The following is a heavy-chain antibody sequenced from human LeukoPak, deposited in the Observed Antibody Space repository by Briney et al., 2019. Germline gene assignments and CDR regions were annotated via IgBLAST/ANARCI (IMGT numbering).Heavy chain of an antibody. CDR1: GFTYNSYA. J-gene: IGHJ5*02. D-gene: IGHD5-12*01. CDR2: IVAGGGST. Sequence: GGTLRLSCAASGFTYNSYAKSWVRQAPGKGLEWVSTIVAGGGSTYYADSVKGRFTISRDNSKNTLYLQMNSLRAEDTAVYYCAKDRVAATIPNWFDPWGQGTLVTVSS. V-gene: IGHV3-23*01. CDR3: AKDRVAATIPNWFDP.